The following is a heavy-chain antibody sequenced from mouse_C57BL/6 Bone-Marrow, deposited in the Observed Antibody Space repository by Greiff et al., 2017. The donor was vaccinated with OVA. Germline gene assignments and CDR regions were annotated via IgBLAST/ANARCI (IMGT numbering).Heavy chain of an antibody. CDR1: GFTFSSYT. Sequence: EVKLVESGGGLVKPGGSLKLSCAASGFTFSSYTMSWVRQTPEKRLEWVATISGGGGNTYYPDSVKGRFTISRDNAKNTLYLQMSSLRSEDTALYYCAREEAWFAYWGQGTLVTVSA. CDR2: ISGGGGNT. V-gene: IGHV5-9*01. CDR3: AREEAWFAY. J-gene: IGHJ3*01.